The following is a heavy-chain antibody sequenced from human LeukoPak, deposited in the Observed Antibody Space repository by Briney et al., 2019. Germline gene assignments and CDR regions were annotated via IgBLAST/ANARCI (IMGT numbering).Heavy chain of an antibody. CDR2: IYYSGST. CDR1: GGSISSYY. Sequence: SETLSLTCTVSGGSISSYYCNWIRQPPGKGLEWIGYIYYSGSTNYSPSLKSRVTISVDTSKNQFSLKLSSVTAADTAVYYCARGIVVEGTWGFDYWGQGTLVTVSS. V-gene: IGHV4-59*08. CDR3: ARGIVVEGTWGFDY. J-gene: IGHJ4*02. D-gene: IGHD2-15*01.